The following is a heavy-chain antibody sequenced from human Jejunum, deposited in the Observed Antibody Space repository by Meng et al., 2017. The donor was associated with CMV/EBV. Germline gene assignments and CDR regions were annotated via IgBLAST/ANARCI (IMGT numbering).Heavy chain of an antibody. CDR1: GYDFIGYD. CDR3: ARGLRIVGTALAF. J-gene: IGHJ4*02. CDR2: MNPIRGNT. Sequence: KASGYDFIGYDINWVRQASGQGLEWTGWMNPIRGNTVYAQKFRDRVTMTRDTTINTAYLEVSSLTSEDTAVYYCARGLRIVGTALAFWGQGSLVTVSS. V-gene: IGHV1-8*01. D-gene: IGHD1-26*01.